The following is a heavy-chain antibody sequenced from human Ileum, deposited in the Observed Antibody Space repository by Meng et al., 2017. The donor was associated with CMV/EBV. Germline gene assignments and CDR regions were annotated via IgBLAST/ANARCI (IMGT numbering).Heavy chain of an antibody. CDR2: INHSGST. CDR3: ARGRRDGYNNPPLDY. J-gene: IGHJ4*02. Sequence: QLQRQQWGEGLLTPSRTPSPTCPVHGGPFSGYYWSWIRQPPGKGLEWIGEINHSGSTNYNPSLKSRVTISVDTSKNQFSLKLSSVTAADTAVYYCARGRRDGYNNPPLDYWGQGTLVTVSS. V-gene: IGHV4-34*01. CDR1: GGPFSGYY. D-gene: IGHD5-24*01.